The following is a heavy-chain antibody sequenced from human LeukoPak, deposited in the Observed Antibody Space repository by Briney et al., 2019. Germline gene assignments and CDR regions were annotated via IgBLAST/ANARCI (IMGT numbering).Heavy chain of an antibody. V-gene: IGHV4-39*01. CDR3: ASFTVLEWLPFWFDP. CDR2: MYYSGST. J-gene: IGHJ5*02. CDR1: GVSISCRSYY. Sequence: PSETLSLTCTVSGVSISCRSYYWGWIRQPPGNRLEWIGSMYYSGSTYYNPSLKSRVTISVDTSKNQFSLKLSSVTAADTAVYYCASFTVLEWLPFWFDPWGQGTLVTVSS. D-gene: IGHD3-3*01.